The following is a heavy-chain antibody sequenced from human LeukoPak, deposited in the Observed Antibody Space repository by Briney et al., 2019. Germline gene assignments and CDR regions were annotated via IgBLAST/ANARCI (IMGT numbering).Heavy chain of an antibody. CDR1: GGSISSYY. CDR2: INHSGST. J-gene: IGHJ4*02. D-gene: IGHD3-22*01. Sequence: PSETLSLTCTVSGGSISSYYWSWIRQPPGKGLEWIGEINHSGSTNYNPSLKSRVTISVDTSKNQFSLKLSSVTAADTAVYYCARATVYDSSDYYFDYWGQGTLVTVSS. CDR3: ARATVYDSSDYYFDY. V-gene: IGHV4-34*01.